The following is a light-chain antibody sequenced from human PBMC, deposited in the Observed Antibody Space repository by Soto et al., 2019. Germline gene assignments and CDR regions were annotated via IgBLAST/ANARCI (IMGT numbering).Light chain of an antibody. V-gene: IGKV1-39*01. Sequence: DMQMTQSPSSLSASVGDRVTITCRARQSIGNFLNWYQQKPGKAPRLLIYATSSLQSGVPSRFSGSGSGTDFTLTISSLQPEDFATYYCQQSYSTPYTFGKGTKVDIK. CDR2: ATS. CDR1: QSIGNF. CDR3: QQSYSTPYT. J-gene: IGKJ2*01.